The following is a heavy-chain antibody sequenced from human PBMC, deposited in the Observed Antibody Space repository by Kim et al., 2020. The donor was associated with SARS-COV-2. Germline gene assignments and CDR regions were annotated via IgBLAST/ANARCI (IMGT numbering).Heavy chain of an antibody. V-gene: IGHV3-48*02. D-gene: IGHD6-13*01. Sequence: GGSLRLSCAASGFTFSSYSMNWVRQAPGKGLEWVSYISSSSSTIYYADSVKGRFTISRDNAKNSLYLQMNSLRDEDTAVYYCASDQYSSSWLGSWDYFDYWGQGTLVTVSS. CDR3: ASDQYSSSWLGSWDYFDY. CDR1: GFTFSSYS. CDR2: ISSSSSTI. J-gene: IGHJ4*02.